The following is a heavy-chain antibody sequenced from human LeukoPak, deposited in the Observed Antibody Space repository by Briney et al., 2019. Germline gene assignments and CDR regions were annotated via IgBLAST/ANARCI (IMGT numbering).Heavy chain of an antibody. CDR2: INPNSGGT. J-gene: IGHJ6*02. CDR3: ARVSTPLRWFGELSASGMDV. Sequence: GASVKVSCKASGYTFTGYYMHWVRQAPGQGLEWMGWINPNSGGTNYAQKFQGRVTMTRDTSISTAYMELSRLRSDDTAVYYCARVSTPLRWFGELSASGMDVWGQGTTVTVSS. V-gene: IGHV1-2*02. CDR1: GYTFTGYY. D-gene: IGHD3-10*01.